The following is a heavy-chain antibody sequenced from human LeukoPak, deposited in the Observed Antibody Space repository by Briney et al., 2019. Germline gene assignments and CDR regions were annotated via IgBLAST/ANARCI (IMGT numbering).Heavy chain of an antibody. CDR1: GFSFSSYA. D-gene: IGHD6-13*01. CDR2: ISYSGQNQ. Sequence: GRSLRLSCAASGFSFSSYAMHWVRQAPGKGLEWVAVISYSGQNQYYGDSVRGRFTISRDNAKNSLYLQMSSLRAEDTAVYYCARDGGSSWYFDYWGQGTLVTVSS. J-gene: IGHJ4*02. V-gene: IGHV3-30*04. CDR3: ARDGGSSWYFDY.